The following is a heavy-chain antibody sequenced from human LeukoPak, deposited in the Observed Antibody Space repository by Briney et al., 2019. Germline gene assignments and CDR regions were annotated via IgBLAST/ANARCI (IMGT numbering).Heavy chain of an antibody. J-gene: IGHJ6*03. V-gene: IGHV4-61*02. Sequence: PSQTLSLTCTVSGGSISSGSYYWSWIRQPAGKGLEWIGRIYTSGSTNYNPSLKSRVTISVDTSKNQFSLKLSSVTAADTAVYYCARVWEDIAAVWGYYYYMDVWGKGTTVTVSS. CDR1: GGSISSGSYY. CDR2: IYTSGST. D-gene: IGHD6-13*01. CDR3: ARVWEDIAAVWGYYYYMDV.